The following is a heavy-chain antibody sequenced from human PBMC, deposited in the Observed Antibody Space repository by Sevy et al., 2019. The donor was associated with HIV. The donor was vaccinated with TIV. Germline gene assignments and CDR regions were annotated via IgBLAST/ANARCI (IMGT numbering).Heavy chain of an antibody. J-gene: IGHJ3*02. CDR2: ISYDGSNK. CDR3: ARDKSGGGDDAFDI. V-gene: IGHV3-30-3*01. CDR1: GFTFSSYA. D-gene: IGHD7-27*01. Sequence: GGSLRLSCAASGFTFSSYAMHWVRQAPGKGLEWVAVISYDGSNKYYADSVKRRFTISRDNSKNTLYLQMNSLRAEDTAVYYCARDKSGGGDDAFDIWGQGTMVTVSS.